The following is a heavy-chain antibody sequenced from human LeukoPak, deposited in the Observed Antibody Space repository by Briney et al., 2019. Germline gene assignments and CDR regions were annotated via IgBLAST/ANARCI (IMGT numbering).Heavy chain of an antibody. CDR2: INWNGGGT. Sequence: GGSLRLSCAASGFTFDDYGMSWVRQAPGKGLEWVSGINWNGGGTGYADSVKGRITISRDNAKNSMYLQMNSLRADETALYYCARESQAYDFWSGYSGSYFDYWGQGTLVTVSS. J-gene: IGHJ4*02. CDR1: GFTFDDYG. CDR3: ARESQAYDFWSGYSGSYFDY. V-gene: IGHV3-20*04. D-gene: IGHD3-3*01.